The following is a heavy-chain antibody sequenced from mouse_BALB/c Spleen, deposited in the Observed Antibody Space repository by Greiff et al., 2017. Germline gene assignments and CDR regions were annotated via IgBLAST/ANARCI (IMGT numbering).Heavy chain of an antibody. V-gene: IGHV1S81*02. Sequence: QVQLKQPGAELVKPGASVKLSCKASGYTFTSYYMYWVKQRPGQGLEWIGGINPSNGGTNFNEKFKSKATLTVDKSSSTAYMQLSSLTSEDSAVYYCTRTGYYYGSSLDYFDYWGQGTTLTVSS. CDR1: GYTFTSYY. D-gene: IGHD1-1*01. CDR3: TRTGYYYGSSLDYFDY. CDR2: INPSNGGT. J-gene: IGHJ2*01.